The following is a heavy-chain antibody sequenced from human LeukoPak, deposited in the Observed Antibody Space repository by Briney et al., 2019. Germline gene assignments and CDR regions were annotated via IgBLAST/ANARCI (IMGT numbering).Heavy chain of an antibody. J-gene: IGHJ5*02. D-gene: IGHD2-2*01. CDR2: INPTSGGT. CDR1: GYTFTAYY. CDR3: TRGYQHGFDP. Sequence: ASVKVSCKASGYTFTAYYIEWVRQAPGQGLEWMGWINPTSGGTNYAQKFQGRVTMTRDTPISTASMELSRLTSDDTAVYYCTRGYQHGFDPWGQGTLVTVSS. V-gene: IGHV1-2*02.